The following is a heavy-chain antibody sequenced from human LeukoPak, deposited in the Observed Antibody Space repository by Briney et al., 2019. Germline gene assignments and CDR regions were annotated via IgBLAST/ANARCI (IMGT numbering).Heavy chain of an antibody. CDR1: GYTFTGYY. V-gene: IGHV1-2*02. Sequence: ASVKVSCKASGYTFTGYYMHWVRQAPGQGLEWMGWINPKSGGTNYAQKFQGRVTMTRDTSISTAYMELSRLRSDDTAVYYCARDDKIAVAGFDYWGQGTLVTVSS. CDR3: ARDDKIAVAGFDY. J-gene: IGHJ4*02. CDR2: INPKSGGT. D-gene: IGHD6-19*01.